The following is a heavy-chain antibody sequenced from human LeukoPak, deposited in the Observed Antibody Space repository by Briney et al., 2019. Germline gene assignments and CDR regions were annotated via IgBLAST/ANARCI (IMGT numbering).Heavy chain of an antibody. CDR1: GFTFSSYA. J-gene: IGHJ4*02. CDR2: ISGSGGST. D-gene: IGHD3-22*01. CDR3: VRSAFHAGSGNYYDY. V-gene: IGHV3-23*01. Sequence: GGSLRLSCAASGFTFSSYAMSWVCQAPGKGLEWVSAISGSGGSTYYADPVKGRFTISRDNAENTLYLQMNSLRVEDTAVYYCVRSAFHAGSGNYYDYWGQGTLVTVSS.